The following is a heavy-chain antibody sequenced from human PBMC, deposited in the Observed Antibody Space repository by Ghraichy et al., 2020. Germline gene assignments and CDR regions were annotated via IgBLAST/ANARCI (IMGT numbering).Heavy chain of an antibody. CDR2: ISNSGNTI. Sequence: WGSLRLSCAASGFTFSDHEMSWIRQAPGRGLEWVSHISNSGNTIYYADSVKGRFTTSRDNTKNFLYLQMNSLRAEDTAVYYCAKQKGTDWGQGTLVTVSS. V-gene: IGHV3-11*01. CDR1: GFTFSDHE. D-gene: IGHD1/OR15-1a*01. CDR3: AKQKGTD. J-gene: IGHJ4*02.